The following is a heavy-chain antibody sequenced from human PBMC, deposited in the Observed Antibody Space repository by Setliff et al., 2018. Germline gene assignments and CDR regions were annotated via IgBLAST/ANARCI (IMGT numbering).Heavy chain of an antibody. D-gene: IGHD6-13*01. CDR2: INHSGST. CDR1: GGSFSGYY. CDR3: ARGGSSWYGADHYYYNYMDF. Sequence: SETLSLTCAVYGGSFSGYYWSWIRQPPGKGLEWIGEINHSGSTNYNPSLKSRVTISVDTSKNQFSLKLSSVTAADTAVYYCARGGSSWYGADHYYYNYMDFWGKGTTVTVSS. J-gene: IGHJ6*03. V-gene: IGHV4-34*01.